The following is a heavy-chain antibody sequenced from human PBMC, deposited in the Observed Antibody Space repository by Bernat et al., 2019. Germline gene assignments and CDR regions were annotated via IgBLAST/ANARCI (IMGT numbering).Heavy chain of an antibody. CDR2: IIPIFGTA. V-gene: IGHV1-69*01. D-gene: IGHD2-2*01. Sequence: QVQLVQSGAEVKKPGSSVKVSCKASGGTFSSYAISWVRQAPGQGLEWMGGIIPIFGTANYAQKFQGRVTITADESTSTAYMELSSLSAEDTAVYYCARRGCSSASCSKRFDYWGQGTLVTVSS. J-gene: IGHJ4*02. CDR3: ARRGCSSASCSKRFDY. CDR1: GGTFSSYA.